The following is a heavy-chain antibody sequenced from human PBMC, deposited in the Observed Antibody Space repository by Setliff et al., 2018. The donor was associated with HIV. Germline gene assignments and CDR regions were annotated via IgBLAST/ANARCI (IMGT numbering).Heavy chain of an antibody. Sequence: GSLRLSCAASGFTFSSYEMNWVRQAPGKGLEWVSAISGSGGSTYYADSVKGRFTISRDNSKNTMYLQMNTLRVEDTAVYYCARDPPGSGFHLDYWGQGTPVTVSS. CDR2: ISGSGGST. CDR3: ARDPPGSGFHLDY. J-gene: IGHJ4*02. V-gene: IGHV3-23*01. D-gene: IGHD5-12*01. CDR1: GFTFSSYE.